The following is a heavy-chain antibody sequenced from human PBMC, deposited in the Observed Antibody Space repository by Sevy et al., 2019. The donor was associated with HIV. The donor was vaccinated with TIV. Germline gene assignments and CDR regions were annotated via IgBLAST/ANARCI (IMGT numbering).Heavy chain of an antibody. D-gene: IGHD5-12*01. CDR1: GGTIVSSGHY. V-gene: IGHV4-39*02. Sequence: GSLRLSCSISGGTIVSSGHYWGWIRQTPGKGLEWIGSIYYNGHTFYTPSLKSRLTISIDTSKNQFSLTLSSVTVADTAVYFCAREAGGYDYDYGMDVWGQGTTVTVSS. J-gene: IGHJ6*02. CDR2: IYYNGHT. CDR3: AREAGGYDYDYGMDV.